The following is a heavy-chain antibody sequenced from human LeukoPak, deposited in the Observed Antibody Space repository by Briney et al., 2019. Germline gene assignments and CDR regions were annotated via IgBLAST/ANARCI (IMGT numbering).Heavy chain of an antibody. J-gene: IGHJ3*02. CDR3: ASAMIGVPDDAFDI. V-gene: IGHV4-34*01. D-gene: IGHD3-22*01. Sequence: SETLSLTCGVYGGXFSGYYCSWIRQPPGKGLEWIGEINHSGGTNYNPSLKSRVTISVDTSKNQFSLKQSSVTAADTAVYYCASAMIGVPDDAFDIWGKGTMVTVSS. CDR1: GGXFSGYY. CDR2: INHSGGT.